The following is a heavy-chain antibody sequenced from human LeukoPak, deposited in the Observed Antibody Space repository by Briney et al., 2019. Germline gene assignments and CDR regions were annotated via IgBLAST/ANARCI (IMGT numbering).Heavy chain of an antibody. V-gene: IGHV4-39*01. J-gene: IGHJ4*02. D-gene: IGHD1-26*01. CDR3: ARLVYSGSYYVDY. CDR1: GGSISSSSYY. CDR2: IYYSGST. Sequence: SATLSLTCPVSGGSISSSSYYSGWIRQPPGKGLEWIGSIYYSGSTYYNPSLKSRVTISVYTSKNKFSLKLSSVTAADTAVYYCARLVYSGSYYVDYWGQGNLVTVSS.